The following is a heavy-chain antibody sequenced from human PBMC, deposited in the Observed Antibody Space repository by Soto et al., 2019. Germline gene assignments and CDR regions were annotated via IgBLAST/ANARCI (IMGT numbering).Heavy chain of an antibody. CDR3: ARGRRDGYNRYYYYGMDV. D-gene: IGHD5-12*01. CDR2: INPNSGGT. V-gene: IGHV1-2*04. J-gene: IGHJ6*02. Sequence: ASVKVSCKASGYTFTGYYMHWVRQAPGQGLEWMGWINPNSGGTNYAQKFQGWVTMTRDTSISTAYMELSRLRSDDTAVYYCARGRRDGYNRYYYYGMDVWGQGTTVTVS. CDR1: GYTFTGYY.